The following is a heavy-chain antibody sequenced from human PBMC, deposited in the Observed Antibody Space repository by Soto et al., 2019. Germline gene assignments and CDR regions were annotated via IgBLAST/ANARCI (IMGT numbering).Heavy chain of an antibody. CDR2: INHSGST. Sequence: SETLSLTCAVYGGSFSGYYWSWIRQPPGKGLEWIGEINHSGSTNYNPSLKSRVTISVDTSKNQFSLKLSSVTAADTAVYYCARGVPAAYQYNCFDRSGQGTRVTVSS. J-gene: IGHJ5*02. D-gene: IGHD2-2*01. CDR3: ARGVPAAYQYNCFDR. V-gene: IGHV4-34*01. CDR1: GGSFSGYY.